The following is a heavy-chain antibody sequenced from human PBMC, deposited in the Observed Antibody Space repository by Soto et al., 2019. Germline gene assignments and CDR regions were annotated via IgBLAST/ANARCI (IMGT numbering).Heavy chain of an antibody. CDR2: ISAYNGNT. J-gene: IGHJ6*02. CDR1: GYTFTSYG. Sequence: SVKVSCKASGYTFTSYGISWVRQAPGQGLEWMGWISAYNGNTNYAQKLQGRVTMTTDTSTSTAYMELRSLRSDDTAVYYCARDRHYDILTGRDYYYYGMDVWGQGTTVTVSS. D-gene: IGHD3-9*01. V-gene: IGHV1-18*01. CDR3: ARDRHYDILTGRDYYYYGMDV.